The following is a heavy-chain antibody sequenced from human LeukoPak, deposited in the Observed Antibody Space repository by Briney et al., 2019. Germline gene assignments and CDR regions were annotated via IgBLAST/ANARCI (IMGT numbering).Heavy chain of an antibody. CDR2: ISSSSSTI. D-gene: IGHD6-19*01. V-gene: IGHV3-48*01. J-gene: IGHJ5*02. CDR1: GFTFSRYS. Sequence: GGSLRLSCAASGFTFSRYSVNWVRQPPGKGLEWVSYISSSSSTIYYADSVKGRFTISRDNAKNSLYLQMNSLRAEDTAVYYCARDFSSGFDPWGQGTLVTVSS. CDR3: ARDFSSGFDP.